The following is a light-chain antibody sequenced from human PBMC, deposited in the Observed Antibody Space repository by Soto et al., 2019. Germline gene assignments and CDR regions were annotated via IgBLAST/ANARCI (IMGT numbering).Light chain of an antibody. CDR1: SSDVGGYTF. CDR3: SSFTSSSTVV. CDR2: AVS. J-gene: IGLJ2*01. V-gene: IGLV2-14*01. Sequence: QSVLTQPASVSGSPGQSITISCTGTSSDVGGYTFVSWYQQHPDKAPKLMIYAVSNRPSGVSNRFSGSKSGNTASLTISGLQAEDEADYYCSSFTSSSTVVFGGGTQLTVL.